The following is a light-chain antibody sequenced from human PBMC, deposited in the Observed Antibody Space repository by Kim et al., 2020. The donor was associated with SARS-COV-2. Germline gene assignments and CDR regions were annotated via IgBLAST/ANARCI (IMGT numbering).Light chain of an antibody. Sequence: VSPGQTASITCSGDKLGDKYACWYQQKPGQPPVLVIYEDSKRPSGIPARFSGSNSGNTATLTISGTQAMDEADYYCQAWDSSTAVFGGGTQLTVL. V-gene: IGLV3-1*01. CDR1: KLGDKY. J-gene: IGLJ3*02. CDR2: EDS. CDR3: QAWDSSTAV.